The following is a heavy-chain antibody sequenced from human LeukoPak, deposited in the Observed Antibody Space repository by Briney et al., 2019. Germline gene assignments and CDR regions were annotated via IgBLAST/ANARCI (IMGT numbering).Heavy chain of an antibody. Sequence: GGSLRLSCAASGFTFRSHAMSWVREAPGQGLAWGSTISGGGDDTDYADSVKGRFAISRDSSTNTMSLHMNSLRVEDTAVYYCAREGLGAAAGTFDYWGQGTLVIVSS. CDR1: GFTFRSHA. V-gene: IGHV3-23*01. CDR3: AREGLGAAAGTFDY. D-gene: IGHD6-13*01. CDR2: ISGGGDDT. J-gene: IGHJ4*02.